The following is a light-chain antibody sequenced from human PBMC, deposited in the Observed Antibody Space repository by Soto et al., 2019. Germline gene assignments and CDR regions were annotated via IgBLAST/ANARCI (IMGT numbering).Light chain of an antibody. CDR1: QSVSNY. Sequence: ELVLTQSQAILSLSPAPRASLSCRASQSVSNYLAWYQQKPGQAPRLLIYDASNRATGIPARFSGTGSGTDFTLTINNLEPEDFAVYYCQVRTNWSIAFGRGTRLEIK. V-gene: IGKV3-11*01. J-gene: IGKJ5*01. CDR2: DAS. CDR3: QVRTNWSIA.